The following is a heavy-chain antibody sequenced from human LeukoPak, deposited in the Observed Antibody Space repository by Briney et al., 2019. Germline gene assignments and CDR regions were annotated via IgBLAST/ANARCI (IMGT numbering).Heavy chain of an antibody. D-gene: IGHD6-19*01. J-gene: IGHJ5*02. V-gene: IGHV4-61*02. CDR3: ARVEAQWVASHWFDP. Sequence: PSETLSLTCTVSGDSINSKSYYWTWIRQPAGKGLEWIGRIYTSSGSTNYNPSLKSRVLISMDTSKNHISLRLNSVTAADMAVYYCARVEAQWVASHWFDPWGQGTQVTVSS. CDR2: IYTSSGST. CDR1: GDSINSKSYY.